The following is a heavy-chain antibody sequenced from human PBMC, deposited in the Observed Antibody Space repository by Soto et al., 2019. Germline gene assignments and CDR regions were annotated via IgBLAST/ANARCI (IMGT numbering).Heavy chain of an antibody. Sequence: EVQLVDSGGGLVQPGGSLRLSCAASGFIFSNYVMSWVRQAPGKGLEWVSSISDSGGNSYYADSVKGRFTISRDNSKNTLYLQMNSRIAEDTAIYYCAKRPRALLTFDYWGQGTLVTVSS. CDR2: ISDSGGNS. CDR3: AKRPRALLTFDY. V-gene: IGHV3-23*04. J-gene: IGHJ4*02. D-gene: IGHD1-26*01. CDR1: GFIFSNYV.